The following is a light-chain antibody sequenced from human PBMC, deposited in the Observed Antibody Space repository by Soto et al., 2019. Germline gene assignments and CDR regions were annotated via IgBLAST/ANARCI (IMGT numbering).Light chain of an antibody. J-gene: IGKJ1*01. CDR2: DAY. CDR1: QTIDTY. V-gene: IGKV1-9*01. CDR3: QQYNSFAWT. Sequence: DIQLTQSPSSLSSSVGERFTITCRASQTIDTYVNWYQHKPGTAPKVLISDAYTLGSGVPSRFSGSGSGPEFTLTISSLQPDDFGTYYCQQYNSFAWTFGQGTKV.